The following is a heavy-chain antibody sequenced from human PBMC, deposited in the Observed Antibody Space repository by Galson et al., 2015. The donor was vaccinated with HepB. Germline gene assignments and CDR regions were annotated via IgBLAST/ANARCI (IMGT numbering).Heavy chain of an antibody. CDR3: AKERFLEEDYFDY. CDR1: GFTFSAYA. Sequence: SLRLSCATSGFTFSAYAMSWVRQAPGKGLEWVSSISGNGRSTNFADSVKGRFTISRDNSQNTMNLQMSGLRAEDTALYYCAKERFLEEDYFDYWGQGTLVTVSS. D-gene: IGHD3-3*01. V-gene: IGHV3-23*01. J-gene: IGHJ4*02. CDR2: ISGNGRST.